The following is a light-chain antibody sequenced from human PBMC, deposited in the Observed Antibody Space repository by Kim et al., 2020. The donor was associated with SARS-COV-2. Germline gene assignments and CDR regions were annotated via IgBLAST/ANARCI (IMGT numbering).Light chain of an antibody. CDR2: QDT. J-gene: IGLJ3*02. CDR1: KLGAKF. CDR3: PAWVDSAWV. V-gene: IGLV3-1*01. Sequence: SYELTQPPSVSVSPGQTASITCSGDKLGAKFACWFKQKPGQSPILVIYQDTKRPSGIPERFSGSNSGNTATLTISGTQAMDEADYYCPAWVDSAWVFGGG.